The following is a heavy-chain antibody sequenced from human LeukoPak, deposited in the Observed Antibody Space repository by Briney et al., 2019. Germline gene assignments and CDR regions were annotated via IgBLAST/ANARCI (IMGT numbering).Heavy chain of an antibody. V-gene: IGHV3-48*01. CDR3: ARGEALDIVVVPAAIAFDY. CDR2: ISSSSSTI. D-gene: IGHD2-2*01. Sequence: GGSLRLSCAASGFTFSSYSMNWVRQAPGKGLEWVSYISSSSSTIYYADSVKGRFTISRDNAKNSLYLQMNSLRAEDTAVYYCARGEALDIVVVPAAIAFDYWGQGTLVTVSS. CDR1: GFTFSSYS. J-gene: IGHJ4*02.